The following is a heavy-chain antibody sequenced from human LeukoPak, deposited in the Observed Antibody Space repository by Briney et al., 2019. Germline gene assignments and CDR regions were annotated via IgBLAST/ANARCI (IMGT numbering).Heavy chain of an antibody. V-gene: IGHV4-39*01. CDR2: IYYSGST. D-gene: IGHD6-13*01. CDR1: GGSISSSPYY. CDR3: ARLSNWYGVY. Sequence: SETLSLTCTVSGGSISSSPYYWGWIRQPPGKGLEWIGSIYYSGSTYYNPSLKSRVTISVDTSKNQFSLKPSSVTAADTAVYYCARLSNWYGVYWGQGTLVTVSS. J-gene: IGHJ4*02.